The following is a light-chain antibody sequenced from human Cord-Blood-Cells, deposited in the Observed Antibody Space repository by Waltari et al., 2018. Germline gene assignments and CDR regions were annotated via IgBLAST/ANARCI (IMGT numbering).Light chain of an antibody. J-gene: IGKJ2*01. CDR2: KAS. V-gene: IGKV1-5*03. Sequence: IQMTQSASTLSASVGDLVTITCRASQRISSWLAWYQQKPGKAPKLLIYKASSLESGVPSRFSGSGSGTEFTLTISSLQPDDFATYYCQQYNSYMYTFGQGTKLEIK. CDR3: QQYNSYMYT. CDR1: QRISSW.